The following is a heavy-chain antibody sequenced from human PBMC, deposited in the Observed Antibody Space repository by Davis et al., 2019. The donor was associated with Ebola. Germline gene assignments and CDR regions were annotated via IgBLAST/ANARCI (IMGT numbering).Heavy chain of an antibody. J-gene: IGHJ4*02. CDR2: ISGSGGST. Sequence: GESLKISCAASGFTFSSYAMSWVRQAPGKGLEWVSAISGSGGSTYYADSVKGRFTISRDNAKNSLYLQMNSLRAEDTAVYYCARDRGVKGLDYWGQGTLVTVSS. CDR3: ARDRGVKGLDY. D-gene: IGHD3-10*01. CDR1: GFTFSSYA. V-gene: IGHV3-23*01.